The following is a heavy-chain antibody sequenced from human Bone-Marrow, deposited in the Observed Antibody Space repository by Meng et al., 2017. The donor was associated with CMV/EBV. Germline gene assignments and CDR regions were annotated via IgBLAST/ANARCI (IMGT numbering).Heavy chain of an antibody. CDR2: IIPIFGTA. Sequence: SVKVSCKASGYTFTSYDINWVRQATGQGLEWMGGIIPIFGTANYAQKFQGRVTITTDESTSTAYMELSSLRSEDTAVYYCARARTDGYYYYGMDVWGQGTTVTVSS. CDR3: ARARTDGYYYYGMDV. CDR1: GYTFTSYD. V-gene: IGHV1-69*05. J-gene: IGHJ6*02. D-gene: IGHD5-24*01.